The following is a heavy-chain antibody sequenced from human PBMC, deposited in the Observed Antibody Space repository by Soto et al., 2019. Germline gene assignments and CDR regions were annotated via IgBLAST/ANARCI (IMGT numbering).Heavy chain of an antibody. Sequence: QVQLVESGGVVVQPGRSLRLSCAASGFTFRTYGMHWVRQAPGKGLEWVAVIGSDGSTKFHPDSVKGRFTISRDNSKNTLYLQMSSVRAEDTDVYYCAREWNSIAVAGLDYLGQGTLVTVSS. D-gene: IGHD6-19*01. J-gene: IGHJ4*02. V-gene: IGHV3-33*01. CDR2: IGSDGSTK. CDR3: AREWNSIAVAGLDY. CDR1: GFTFRTYG.